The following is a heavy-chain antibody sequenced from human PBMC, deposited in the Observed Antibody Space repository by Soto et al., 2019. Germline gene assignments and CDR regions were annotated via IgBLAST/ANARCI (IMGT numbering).Heavy chain of an antibody. D-gene: IGHD3-10*01. CDR1: GYTFTGYY. CDR2: INPNSGGT. CDR3: ARLYYYGSGTDSYYFDY. V-gene: IGHV1-2*04. J-gene: IGHJ4*02. Sequence: GASVKVSCKASGYTFTGYYMHWVRQAPGQGLEWMGWINPNSGGTNYAQKFQGWVTMTRDTSISTAYMELSRLRSDDTAVYYCARLYYYGSGTDSYYFDYWGQGTLVTVS.